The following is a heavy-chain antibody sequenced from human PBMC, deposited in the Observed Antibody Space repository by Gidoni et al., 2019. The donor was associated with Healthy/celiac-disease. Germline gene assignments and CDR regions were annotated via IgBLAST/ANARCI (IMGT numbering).Heavy chain of an antibody. J-gene: IGHJ4*02. Sequence: EVQLLESGGGLVQPGGSLRLSCAASGFTFRRYAMSWVRQAPGQGLEWVSAISGSGGSTYSADSVKGRFTISRDNSKNTLYLQMNSLRAEDTAVYYCPKTAIVATSQYYFDYWGQGTLVTVSS. CDR3: PKTAIVATSQYYFDY. D-gene: IGHD5-12*01. V-gene: IGHV3-23*01. CDR2: ISGSGGST. CDR1: GFTFRRYA.